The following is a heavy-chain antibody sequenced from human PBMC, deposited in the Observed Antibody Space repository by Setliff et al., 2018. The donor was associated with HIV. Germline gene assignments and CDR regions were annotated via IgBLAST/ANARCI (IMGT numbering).Heavy chain of an antibody. CDR3: ARGDSFVYSYVYPDY. Sequence: GGSLRLSCSASKITVSDIWMTWVRQAPGKGLEWVSVISGDSNAYYADSVKGRFTISRDNTKNSLYLQMNSLRAEDTAVYYCARGDSFVYSYVYPDYWGQGTLVTVSS. J-gene: IGHJ4*02. CDR1: KITVSDIW. CDR2: ISGDSNA. D-gene: IGHD3-22*01. V-gene: IGHV3-66*01.